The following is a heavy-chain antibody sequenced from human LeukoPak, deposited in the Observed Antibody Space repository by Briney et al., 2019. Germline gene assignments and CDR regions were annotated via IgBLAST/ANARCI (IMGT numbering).Heavy chain of an antibody. J-gene: IGHJ3*02. CDR2: ISSGSSYI. CDR1: GLTFSRYS. Sequence: GGSLRLSCAASGLTFSRYSMNWVRQAPGKGLEWVSSISSGSSYIYYADSVKGRFTISRDNAKNSLYLQMNSLRAEDSSVYYCARVYTRDDAFDIWGQGTMVTVSS. V-gene: IGHV3-21*01. CDR3: ARVYTRDDAFDI. D-gene: IGHD2-8*01.